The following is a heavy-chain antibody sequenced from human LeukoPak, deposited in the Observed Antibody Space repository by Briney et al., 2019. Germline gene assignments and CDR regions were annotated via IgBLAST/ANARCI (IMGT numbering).Heavy chain of an antibody. J-gene: IGHJ4*02. V-gene: IGHV3-43D*03. Sequence: GGSLRLYCAASGFTFDDYAMHWVRQAPGKGLEWVSLISWDGGSTYYADSVKGRFTISRDNSKNSLYLQMNSLRAEDTALYYCAKDRGSGSYLDYWGQGTLVTVSS. CDR2: ISWDGGST. CDR1: GFTFDDYA. D-gene: IGHD1-26*01. CDR3: AKDRGSGSYLDY.